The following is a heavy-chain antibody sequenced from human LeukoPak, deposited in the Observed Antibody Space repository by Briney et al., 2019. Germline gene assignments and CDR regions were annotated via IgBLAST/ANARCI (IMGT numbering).Heavy chain of an antibody. CDR3: VRDLGVDTTMIFFDY. V-gene: IGHV1-18*01. D-gene: IGHD5-18*01. J-gene: IGHJ4*02. Sequence: ASVKLSCKASGYTFTSFGISWVRQAPGQGLEWMGWISAYNGNINYAQKFQGRVTMTTDISTSTAYMEVRSLRSEDTAVYYCVRDLGVDTTMIFFDYWGQGSVVTVSS. CDR1: GYTFTSFG. CDR2: ISAYNGNI.